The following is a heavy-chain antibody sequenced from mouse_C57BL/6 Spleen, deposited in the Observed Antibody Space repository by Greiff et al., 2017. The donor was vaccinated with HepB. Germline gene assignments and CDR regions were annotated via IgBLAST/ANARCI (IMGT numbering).Heavy chain of an antibody. J-gene: IGHJ4*01. Sequence: VQLKESGPGLVKPSQSLSLTCSVTGYSITSGYYWNWIRQFPGNKLEWMGYISYDGSNNYNPSLKNRISITRDTSKNQFFLKLNSVTTEDTATYYCARSPEYGYDGAMDYWGQGTSVTVSS. D-gene: IGHD2-2*01. CDR1: GYSITSGYY. CDR3: ARSPEYGYDGAMDY. V-gene: IGHV3-6*01. CDR2: ISYDGSN.